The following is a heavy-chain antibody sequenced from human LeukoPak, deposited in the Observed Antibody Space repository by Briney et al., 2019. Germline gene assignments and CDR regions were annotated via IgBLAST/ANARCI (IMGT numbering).Heavy chain of an antibody. CDR3: AKWGDFDVLTGYSVPDF. D-gene: IGHD3-9*01. CDR2: ITGSGGNT. CDR1: GFTFSNYA. J-gene: IGHJ4*02. V-gene: IGHV3-23*01. Sequence: GASLRLSCAASGFTFSNYAMSWVRQAPGKGLEWVSAITGSGGNTYYADSVKGRFTISRDNSKDPLYLTMNSLRDEDTAVYYCAKWGDFDVLTGYSVPDFWGQGTLVTVSS.